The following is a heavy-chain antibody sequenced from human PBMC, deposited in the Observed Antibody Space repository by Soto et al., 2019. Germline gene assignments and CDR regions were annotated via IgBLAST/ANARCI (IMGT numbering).Heavy chain of an antibody. V-gene: IGHV4-59*01. CDR3: ARDGGTNWFDP. D-gene: IGHD1-1*01. CDR1: GDSISSSY. CDR2: IYYSGST. J-gene: IGHJ5*02. Sequence: LSLTCSVSGDSISSSYWSWIRQPPGKGLEWIGYIYYSGSTNYNPSLKSRVTISLDTSKNQFSLKVSSVTAADTAVYYCARDGGTNWFDPWGQGTLVTVSS.